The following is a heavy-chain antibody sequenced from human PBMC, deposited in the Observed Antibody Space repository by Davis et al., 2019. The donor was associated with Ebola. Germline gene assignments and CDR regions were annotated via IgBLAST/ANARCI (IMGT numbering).Heavy chain of an antibody. Sequence: GESLKLSCAASGFTFSSYDMHWVRQATGKGLEWVSAIGTAGDTYYPGSVKGRFTISREKAKNSLYLQMNSLRGEDTAVYYCARAGFGEIYFDYWGQGTLVTVSS. V-gene: IGHV3-13*01. CDR2: IGTAGDT. CDR3: ARAGFGEIYFDY. D-gene: IGHD3-10*01. CDR1: GFTFSSYD. J-gene: IGHJ4*02.